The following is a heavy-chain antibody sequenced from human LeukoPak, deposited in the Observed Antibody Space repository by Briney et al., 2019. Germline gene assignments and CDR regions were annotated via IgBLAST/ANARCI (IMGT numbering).Heavy chain of an antibody. CDR1: GFTFDDYA. V-gene: IGHV3-9*01. Sequence: GGSLRLSCAASGFTFDDYAMHWVRQAPGKGLEWVSGISWNSGGIGYADSVKGRFTISRDNAKNSLYLQMNSLRAEDTALYYCAKDIGNLGEFFDYWGQGTLVTVSS. CDR3: AKDIGNLGEFFDY. CDR2: ISWNSGGI. J-gene: IGHJ4*02. D-gene: IGHD3-10*01.